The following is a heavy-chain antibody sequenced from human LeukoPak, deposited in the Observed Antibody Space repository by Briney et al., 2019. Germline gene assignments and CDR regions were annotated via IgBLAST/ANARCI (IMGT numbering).Heavy chain of an antibody. Sequence: GGSLRLSCAASGFTFSNFAMTWVRQTPGKGLEWVSYISRSGRTTYYATSVKGRFTISRDNAKNTLYLQMNSLRAEDTAVYYCARGRGDIVGTTSHFDYWGQGTLVTVSS. CDR3: ARGRGDIVGTTSHFDY. J-gene: IGHJ4*02. D-gene: IGHD1-26*01. CDR1: GFTFSNFA. CDR2: ISRSGRTT. V-gene: IGHV3-48*04.